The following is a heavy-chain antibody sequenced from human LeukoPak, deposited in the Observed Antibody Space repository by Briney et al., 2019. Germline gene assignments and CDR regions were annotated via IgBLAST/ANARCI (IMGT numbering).Heavy chain of an antibody. D-gene: IGHD3-3*01. CDR1: GFTFSSYW. V-gene: IGHV3-74*01. J-gene: IGHJ6*02. CDR3: ARDGPYDFWSGYSYYGMDV. CDR2: INSDGSST. Sequence: PGGSLRLSCAASGFTFSSYWMHWVRQAPGKGLVWVSRINSDGSSTSYADSVKGRFTISRDNAKNTLYLQMNSLRAEDTAVYYCARDGPYDFWSGYSYYGMDVWGQGTTVTVSS.